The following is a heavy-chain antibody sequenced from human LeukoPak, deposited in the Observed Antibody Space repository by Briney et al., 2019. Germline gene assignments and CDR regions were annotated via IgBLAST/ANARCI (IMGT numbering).Heavy chain of an antibody. CDR2: ISSSSSYI. V-gene: IGHV3-21*01. CDR1: GFTFSSYA. J-gene: IGHJ4*02. D-gene: IGHD5-12*01. CDR3: ARDSGHDFDY. Sequence: GGSLRLSCAASGFTFSSYAMTWVRQAPGKGLEWVSSISSSSSYIYYADSVKGRFTISRDNAKNSLYLQMNSLRAEDTAVYYCARDSGHDFDYWGQGTLVTVSS.